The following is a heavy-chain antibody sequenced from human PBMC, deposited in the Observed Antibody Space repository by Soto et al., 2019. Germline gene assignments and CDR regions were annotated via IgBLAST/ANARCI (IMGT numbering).Heavy chain of an antibody. CDR1: GFTFSSYW. J-gene: IGHJ6*03. D-gene: IGHD3-3*01. Sequence: GGSLRLSSAASGFTFSSYWMSWVRQAPGKGLEWVANIKQDGSEKYYVDSVKGRFTISRDNAKNSLYLQMNSLRAEDTAVYYCARKYYDFWSGIYYYYYMDVWGKGTTVTVSS. CDR2: IKQDGSEK. V-gene: IGHV3-7*01. CDR3: ARKYYDFWSGIYYYYYMDV.